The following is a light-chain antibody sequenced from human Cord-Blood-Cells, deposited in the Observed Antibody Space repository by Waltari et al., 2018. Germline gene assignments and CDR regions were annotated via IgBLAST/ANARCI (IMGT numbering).Light chain of an antibody. V-gene: IGKV3-20*01. J-gene: IGKJ2*01. Sequence: TLSCRASQGGSRSYLACYQQKPGQAPRLLIYGASSRATGIPDRFSGSGSGTDFTLTISRLEPEDFAVYYCQQYGSSPYTFGQGTKLEIK. CDR2: GAS. CDR1: QGGSRSY. CDR3: QQYGSSPYT.